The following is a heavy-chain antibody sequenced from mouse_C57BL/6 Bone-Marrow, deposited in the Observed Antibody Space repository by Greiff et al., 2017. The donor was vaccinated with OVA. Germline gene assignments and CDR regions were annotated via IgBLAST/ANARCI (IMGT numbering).Heavy chain of an antibody. CDR1: GFTFSSYA. CDR3: ARGFPYYFDY. CDR2: ISDGGSYT. V-gene: IGHV5-4*01. Sequence: EVQLQESGGGLVKPGGSLKLSCAASGFTFSSYAMSWVRQTPEKRLEWVATISDGGSYTYYPDNVKGRFTISRDNAKNNLYLQMSHLKSEDTAMYYCARGFPYYFDYWGQGTTLTVSS. J-gene: IGHJ2*01.